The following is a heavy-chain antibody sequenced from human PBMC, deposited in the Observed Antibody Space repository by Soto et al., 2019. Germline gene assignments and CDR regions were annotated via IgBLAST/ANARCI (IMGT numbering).Heavy chain of an antibody. D-gene: IGHD1-26*01. J-gene: IGHJ6*02. CDR3: ARAGATIDYYYYGMDV. CDR2: IYHSGST. CDR1: GGSIISGGYS. Sequence: SDTLSVTCGVSGGSIISGGYSWIWIRQPPGKGLEWIGYIYHSGSTYYNPSLKSRVTISVDTSKNQFSLRLSSVTAADTAVYYCARAGATIDYYYYGMDVWGQGTTVTAP. V-gene: IGHV4-30-2*01.